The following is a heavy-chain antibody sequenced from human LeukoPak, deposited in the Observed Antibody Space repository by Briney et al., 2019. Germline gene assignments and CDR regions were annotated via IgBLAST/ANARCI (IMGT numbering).Heavy chain of an antibody. CDR2: IYTSGST. D-gene: IGHD3-10*01. CDR3: ARDYYGSGSRYNYMDV. CDR1: GYSISSGYY. V-gene: IGHV4-4*07. J-gene: IGHJ6*03. Sequence: KSSETLSLTCAVSGYSISSGYYWGWIRQPAGKGLEWIGRIYTSGSTNYNPSLKSRVTMSVDTSKNQFSLKLSSVTAADTAVYYCARDYYGSGSRYNYMDVWGKGTTVTVSS.